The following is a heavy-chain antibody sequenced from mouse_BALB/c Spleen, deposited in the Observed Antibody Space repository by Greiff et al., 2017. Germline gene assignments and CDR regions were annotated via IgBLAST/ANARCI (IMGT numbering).Heavy chain of an antibody. V-gene: IGHV1-54*01. CDR2: INPGSGGT. D-gene: IGHD2-1*01. Sequence: VQPQQSGAELVRPGTSVKVSCKASGYAFTNYLIEWVKQRPGQGLEWIGVINPGSGGTNYNEKFKGKATLTADKSSSTAYMQLSSLTSDDSAVYFCARSGYGNYVGFAYWGQGTLVTVSA. J-gene: IGHJ3*01. CDR3: ARSGYGNYVGFAY. CDR1: GYAFTNYL.